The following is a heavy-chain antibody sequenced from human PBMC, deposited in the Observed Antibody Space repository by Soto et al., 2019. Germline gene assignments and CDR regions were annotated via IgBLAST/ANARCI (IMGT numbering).Heavy chain of an antibody. V-gene: IGHV1-18*04. CDR2: ISPNSGRT. CDR1: GYTFTRYD. Sequence: QVQLVQSGAEVKTPGASVRVSCKTSGYTFTRYDISWVRQAPGQGPEWMGLISPNSGRTNYAQKLQGRVTMTTDTSTSTAYMELSSLRFDDTAVYSCARQYYDFWSDFPDFDYWGPGTLVTVSS. D-gene: IGHD3-3*01. CDR3: ARQYYDFWSDFPDFDY. J-gene: IGHJ4*02.